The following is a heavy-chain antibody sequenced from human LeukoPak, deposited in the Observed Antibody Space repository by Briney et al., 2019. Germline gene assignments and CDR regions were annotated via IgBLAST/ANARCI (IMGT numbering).Heavy chain of an antibody. V-gene: IGHV3-21*01. CDR3: ARELVDTSGHYYLDY. CDR1: GFTFSSYT. Sequence: GWSLRLSCAASGFTFSSYTMNWVRQAPGKGLEWVSSISGSSRYIYYADSVKGRFTISRDYSLFLQMNSLRAEDTAVYYCARELVDTSGHYYLDYWGQGTLVTVSS. CDR2: ISGSSRYI. J-gene: IGHJ4*02. D-gene: IGHD3-22*01.